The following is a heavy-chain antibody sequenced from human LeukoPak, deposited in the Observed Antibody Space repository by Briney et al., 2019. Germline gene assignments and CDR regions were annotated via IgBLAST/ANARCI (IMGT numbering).Heavy chain of an antibody. CDR3: ARDLKCNGGRWEFDL. J-gene: IGHJ5*02. CDR2: ISGSGGST. D-gene: IGHD5-24*01. CDR1: GFTFRSYD. V-gene: IGHV3-23*01. Sequence: GGSLRLLYAASGFTFRSYDMSWVRQAPGKGREGVSDISGSGGSTYYADSVKGRIPISRDNTKNTLYLPINSLRAEDAPVFLCARDLKCNGGRWEFDLWGQGTLVTVSS.